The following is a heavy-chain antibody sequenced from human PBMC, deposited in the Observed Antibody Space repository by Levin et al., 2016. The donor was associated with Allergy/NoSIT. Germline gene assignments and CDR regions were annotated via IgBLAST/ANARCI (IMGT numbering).Heavy chain of an antibody. J-gene: IGHJ6*02. V-gene: IGHV3-48*02. CDR3: ARSHVVGSGSYGRPYYYYYYAMDV. D-gene: IGHD3-10*01. CDR2: ISPSSTTI. CDR1: GFTFSKYN. Sequence: GESLKISCVVSGFTFSKYNMNWVRQAPGKGLDWIAHISPSSTTIYYADSVKGRFTISRDNAKGSLFLRMNSLRDEDTAVYYCARSHVVGSGSYGRPYYYYYYAMDVWGQGTTVTVSS.